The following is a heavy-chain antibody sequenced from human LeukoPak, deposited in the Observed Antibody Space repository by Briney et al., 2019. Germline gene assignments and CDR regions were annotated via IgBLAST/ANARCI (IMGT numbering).Heavy chain of an antibody. CDR2: ISYDGSNK. CDR1: GFTFSSYG. Sequence: PGRSLRLSCAASGFTFSSYGMHWVRQAPGKGLEWVAVISYDGSNKYYADSVKGRFTISRDNSKNTLYLQMNSLRAEDTAVYYCAKDPSRYSYYYYGMDVWGQGTTVTVSS. V-gene: IGHV3-30*18. CDR3: AKDPSRYSYYYYGMDV. D-gene: IGHD2-21*01. J-gene: IGHJ6*02.